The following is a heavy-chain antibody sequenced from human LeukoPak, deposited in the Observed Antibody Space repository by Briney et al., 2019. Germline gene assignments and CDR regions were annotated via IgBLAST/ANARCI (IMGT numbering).Heavy chain of an antibody. V-gene: IGHV4-59*08. CDR1: GGSISSYY. CDR2: IYYSGST. D-gene: IGHD3-10*01. Sequence: SKTLSLTCTVSGGSISSYYWSWIRQPPGKGLEWIGYIYYSGSTNYNPSLKSRVTISVDTSKNQFSLKLSSVTAADTAVYYCARTNYYGSGSYSPNWFDPWGQGTLVTVSS. J-gene: IGHJ5*02. CDR3: ARTNYYGSGSYSPNWFDP.